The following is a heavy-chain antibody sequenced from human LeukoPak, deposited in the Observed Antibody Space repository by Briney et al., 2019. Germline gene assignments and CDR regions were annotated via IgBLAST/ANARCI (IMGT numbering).Heavy chain of an antibody. J-gene: IGHJ4*02. V-gene: IGHV3-30*18. CDR1: GFTFSSYG. CDR3: AKVDGGAFDY. CDR2: ISYDGSNK. D-gene: IGHD3-16*01. Sequence: GGSLRLSCAASGFTFSSYGMHWVRQAPGKGLEWVAVISYDGSNKYYADSVKGRFTISRDNSKNTLYLQMNSLRAEDTAVYYCAKVDGGAFDYWGQGTLVTVSS.